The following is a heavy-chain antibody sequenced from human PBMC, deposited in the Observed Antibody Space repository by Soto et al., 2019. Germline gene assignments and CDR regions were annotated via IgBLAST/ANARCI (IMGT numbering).Heavy chain of an antibody. V-gene: IGHV4-59*01. CDR3: ARAGCSSVSCYTGWLDP. D-gene: IGHD2-2*02. Sequence: SETLSLTCTVSGGSISSYYWSWIRQPPGKGLEWIAYIYNSGSTNHNPSLKSRVIISVDTSKNQFSLKLTSVTAADTAVYYCARAGCSSVSCYTGWLDPWGQGTLVTVSS. CDR2: IYNSGST. J-gene: IGHJ5*02. CDR1: GGSISSYY.